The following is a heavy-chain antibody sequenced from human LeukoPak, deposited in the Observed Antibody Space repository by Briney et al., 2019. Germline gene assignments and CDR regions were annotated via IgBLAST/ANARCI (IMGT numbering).Heavy chain of an antibody. Sequence: PGGSLRLSCAASGFTFSSYAMTWVRQAPGKGLEWVSAISGSGGSTYYADFVKGRFTISRDNSKNTLYLQMNSLRAEDTAVYYCAKPKAGYCSGGSCYYDYWGQGTLVTVSS. J-gene: IGHJ4*02. CDR3: AKPKAGYCSGGSCYYDY. V-gene: IGHV3-23*01. D-gene: IGHD2-15*01. CDR1: GFTFSSYA. CDR2: ISGSGGST.